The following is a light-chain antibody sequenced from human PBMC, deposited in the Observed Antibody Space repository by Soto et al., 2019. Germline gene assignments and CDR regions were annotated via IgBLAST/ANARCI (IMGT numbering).Light chain of an antibody. CDR2: AAS. Sequence: DIQMTQSPSSLSASVGEIVTITCRASQSISSYLNWYQQKPGKAPKLMIYAASSLQSGVPSRFSGSGSGTDFTLTISSLQPEDFATYYCQQSYSTPPTLGQGTKVDI. V-gene: IGKV1-39*01. CDR3: QQSYSTPPT. CDR1: QSISSY. J-gene: IGKJ1*01.